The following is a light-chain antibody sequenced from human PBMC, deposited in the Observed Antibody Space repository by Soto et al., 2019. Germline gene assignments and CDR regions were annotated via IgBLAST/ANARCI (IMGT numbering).Light chain of an antibody. J-gene: IGKJ4*01. Sequence: DIQMTQSPSSLSASVGDRVTITCRAIQSISSYLNWYQQKPGKAPKLLIYAASSLQSGVPSRFSGSGSGTDFTLTISSLQPEDFATYYCQQSYSTPLTCGGGTKVEIK. CDR1: QSISSY. V-gene: IGKV1-39*01. CDR2: AAS. CDR3: QQSYSTPLT.